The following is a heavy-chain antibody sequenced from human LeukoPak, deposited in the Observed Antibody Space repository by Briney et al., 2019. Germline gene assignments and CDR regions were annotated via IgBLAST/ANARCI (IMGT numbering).Heavy chain of an antibody. V-gene: IGHV4-34*01. Sequence: SSETLSLTCTVSGGSISSYYWSWIRQPPGKGLEWIGEINHSGSTNYNPSLKSRVTISVDTSKNQFSLKLSSVTAADTAVYYCARLGYDYVWGRDSIDAFDIWGQGTMITVSS. CDR1: GGSISSYY. CDR2: INHSGST. D-gene: IGHD3-16*01. J-gene: IGHJ3*02. CDR3: ARLGYDYVWGRDSIDAFDI.